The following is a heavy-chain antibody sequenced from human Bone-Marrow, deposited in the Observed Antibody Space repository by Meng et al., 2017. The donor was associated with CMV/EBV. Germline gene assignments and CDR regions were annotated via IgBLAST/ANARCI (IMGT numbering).Heavy chain of an antibody. Sequence: GESLKISCAASGFILSDYNMNWVRQAPGKGLEWIAYISRSGTNTFYSDSVRGRLTISRDNAKNSLFLQTDSLRAEDTAVYYCARDRLRNFDYWGQGILVTVSS. V-gene: IGHV3-48*04. CDR2: ISRSGTNT. CDR1: GFILSDYN. CDR3: ARDRLRNFDY. D-gene: IGHD1-14*01. J-gene: IGHJ4*02.